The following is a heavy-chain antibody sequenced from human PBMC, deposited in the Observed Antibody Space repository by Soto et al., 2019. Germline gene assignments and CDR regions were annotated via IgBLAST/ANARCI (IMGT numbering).Heavy chain of an antibody. J-gene: IGHJ6*04. V-gene: IGHV4-31*03. CDR2: IYYSGST. D-gene: IGHD3-3*01. CDR3: ASQTYYDFWSGYYTTVSVLDV. Sequence: SETLSLTCTVSGGSISSGGYYWSWIRQHPGKGLEWIGYIYYSGSTYYNPSLKSRVTISVDTSKNQFSLKLSSVTAADTAVYYCASQTYYDFWSGYYTTVSVLDVWGKGTTVTVSS. CDR1: GGSISSGGYY.